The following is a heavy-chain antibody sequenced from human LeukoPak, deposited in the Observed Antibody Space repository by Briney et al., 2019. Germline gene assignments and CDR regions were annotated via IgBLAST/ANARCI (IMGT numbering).Heavy chain of an antibody. CDR1: GGTFSSYA. J-gene: IGHJ4*02. Sequence: SVKVSCKASGGTFSSYAISWVRQAPGQGLEWMGRIIPILGIANYAQKFQGRVTITADKSTSTAYMELSSLRSEDTAVYYCARRGCYGGNCYPCDYWGQGNLVTVSS. CDR2: IIPILGIA. V-gene: IGHV1-69*04. CDR3: ARRGCYGGNCYPCDY. D-gene: IGHD2-21*02.